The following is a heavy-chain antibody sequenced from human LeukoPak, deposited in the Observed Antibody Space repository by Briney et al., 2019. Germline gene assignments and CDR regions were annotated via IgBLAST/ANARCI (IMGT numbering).Heavy chain of an antibody. D-gene: IGHD5-18*01. J-gene: IGHJ4*02. Sequence: GGSLRLSCAASGFTFSSYAMHWVRQAPGKGLEWVAVISYDGSNKYYADSVKGRFTISRDNSKGTLYLQMNSLRAEDTAVYYCAKEAYRYDYCDYWGQGTLVTVSS. CDR2: ISYDGSNK. V-gene: IGHV3-30*04. CDR3: AKEAYRYDYCDY. CDR1: GFTFSSYA.